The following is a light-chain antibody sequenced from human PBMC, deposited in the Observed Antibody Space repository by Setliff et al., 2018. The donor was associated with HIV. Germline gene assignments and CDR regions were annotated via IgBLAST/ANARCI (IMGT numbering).Light chain of an antibody. CDR2: DVT. J-gene: IGLJ1*01. V-gene: IGLV2-14*03. CDR1: GSDIGSYNF. Sequence: QSALTQPASVSGSPGQSITISCTGTGSDIGSYNFVSWYQQHPGKAPKLMISDVTRRPSGVSDRFSGSKSGHTASLTISGLQAEDEADYYCSSYTTSSTYVFGTGTKVTVL. CDR3: SSYTTSSTYV.